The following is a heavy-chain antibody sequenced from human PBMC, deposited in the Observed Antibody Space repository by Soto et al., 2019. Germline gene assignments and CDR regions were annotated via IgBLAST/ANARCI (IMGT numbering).Heavy chain of an antibody. CDR1: GFTLSSYG. V-gene: IGHV3-33*01. D-gene: IGHD5-18*01. Sequence: GGSLRLSCAASGFTLSSYGMHWVRQAPGKGLGWVAVIWYDGSNKYYADSAKGRFTITRDNSKNTLYLQMNSLRAEDTAVYYCARDHGSAAMALRYYGMDVWGQGTTVTVSS. CDR3: ARDHGSAAMALRYYGMDV. CDR2: IWYDGSNK. J-gene: IGHJ6*02.